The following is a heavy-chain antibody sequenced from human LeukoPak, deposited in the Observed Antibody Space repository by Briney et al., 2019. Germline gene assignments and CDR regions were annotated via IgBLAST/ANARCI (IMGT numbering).Heavy chain of an antibody. D-gene: IGHD1-26*01. V-gene: IGHV3-23*01. CDR3: AKGDTTWELPHDY. Sequence: PGGSLRLSCAASGFTFSSYAMSWVHQAPGKGLEWVSAISGSGGITSYADSVKGRFTISRDNSKNALYLQMNSLRAEDTAVYYCAKGDTTWELPHDYWGRGTLVTVSS. CDR1: GFTFSSYA. CDR2: ISGSGGIT. J-gene: IGHJ4*02.